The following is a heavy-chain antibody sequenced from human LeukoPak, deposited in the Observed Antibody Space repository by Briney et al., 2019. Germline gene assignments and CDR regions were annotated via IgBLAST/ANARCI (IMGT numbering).Heavy chain of an antibody. CDR2: TGSGGTT. D-gene: IGHD1-26*01. CDR3: AERGGSYRGFDY. J-gene: IGHJ4*02. Sequence: GGSLRLSCAASGFTLSSYAMSWVRQAPGKGLEWVSATGSGGTTYYADSVRGRVTISRDISKNTLYLQMNGLRVEDTAVYYCAERGGSYRGFDYWGQGTLVTVSS. V-gene: IGHV3-23*01. CDR1: GFTLSSYA.